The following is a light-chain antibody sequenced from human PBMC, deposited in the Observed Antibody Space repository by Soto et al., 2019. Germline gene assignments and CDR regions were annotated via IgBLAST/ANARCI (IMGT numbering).Light chain of an antibody. CDR2: TVS. CDR1: QSISTA. J-gene: IGKJ4*01. V-gene: IGKV1-5*03. CDR3: QQYYRYPPT. Sequence: DIQMTQSPSTLSASVGDRVTITCRASQSISTALAWWQQKPGKAPNLLIYTVSTLESGVLSRFSASGSGAEFTLTVSSLQPDDFATYYCQQYYRYPPTFGGGTKVEIK.